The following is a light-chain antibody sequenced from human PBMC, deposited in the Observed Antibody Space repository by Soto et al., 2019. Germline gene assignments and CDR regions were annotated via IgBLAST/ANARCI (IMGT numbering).Light chain of an antibody. CDR1: QSVSSN. J-gene: IGKJ1*01. CDR3: QQYNNWPLWT. CDR2: GAS. Sequence: IVMTQSPATLSVSPGERATLSCRASQSVSSNLAWYQQKPGQAPRLLIYGASTRATGIPARFSGSGSGTEFTLTIGSLQSEDFAVYYCQQYNNWPLWTVGQGTKVDIK. V-gene: IGKV3-15*01.